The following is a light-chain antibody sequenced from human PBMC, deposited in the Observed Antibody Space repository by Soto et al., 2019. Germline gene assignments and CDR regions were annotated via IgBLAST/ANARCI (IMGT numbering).Light chain of an antibody. CDR2: SYD. CDR1: SSNLGDNT. J-gene: IGLJ1*01. Sequence: QSVLTQPPSTSVTPGQRVTISCSTSSSNLGDNTVNWYQHVPGTAPKLLIYSYDQRPSGVPDRFSGSKSGTSASLAVSGLQSEDEADYYCAAWDARLDGYVFGTGTKVTVL. CDR3: AAWDARLDGYV. V-gene: IGLV1-44*01.